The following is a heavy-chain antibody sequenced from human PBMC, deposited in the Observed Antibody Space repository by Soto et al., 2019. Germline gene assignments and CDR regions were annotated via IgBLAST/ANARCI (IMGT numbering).Heavy chain of an antibody. V-gene: IGHV3-33*01. CDR1: GFTFSSYG. J-gene: IGHJ3*02. CDR3: ARDGRGLPLNGAFDI. Sequence: QVQLVESGGGVVQPGRSLRLSCAASGFTFSSYGMHWVRQAPGKGLEWVAVIWYDGSNKYYADSVKGRFTISRDNSKNTLDLQMNSLRAEDTAVYYCARDGRGLPLNGAFDIWGQGTMVTVSS. D-gene: IGHD1-26*01. CDR2: IWYDGSNK.